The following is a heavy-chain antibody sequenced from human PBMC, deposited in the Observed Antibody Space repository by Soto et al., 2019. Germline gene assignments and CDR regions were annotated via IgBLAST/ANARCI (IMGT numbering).Heavy chain of an antibody. D-gene: IGHD3-10*01. CDR3: AREGRWFGDPPDGMDV. V-gene: IGHV3-66*01. CDR1: GFTVSSNY. Sequence: GGSLRLSCAASGFTVSSNYMSWVRQAPGKGLEWVSVIYSGGSTYYADSVKGRFTISRDNSKNTLYLQMNSLRAEDTAVYYCAREGRWFGDPPDGMDVWGQGTTVTVSS. J-gene: IGHJ6*02. CDR2: IYSGGST.